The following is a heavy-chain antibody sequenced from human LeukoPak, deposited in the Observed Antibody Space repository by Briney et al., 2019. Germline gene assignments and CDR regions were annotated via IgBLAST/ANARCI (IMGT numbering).Heavy chain of an antibody. CDR2: IKQDGSEK. CDR1: GFTFSNYA. CDR3: ARGDILTGYPIDY. D-gene: IGHD3-9*01. V-gene: IGHV3-7*01. Sequence: SGGSLRLSCAASGFTFSNYAMSWVRQAPGKGLEWVANIKQDGSEKYYVDSVKGRFTISRDNAKNSLYLQMNSLRAEDTAVYYCARGDILTGYPIDYWGQGTLVTVSS. J-gene: IGHJ4*02.